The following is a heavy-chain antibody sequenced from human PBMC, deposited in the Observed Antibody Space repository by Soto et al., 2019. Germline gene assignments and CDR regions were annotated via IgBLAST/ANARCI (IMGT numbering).Heavy chain of an antibody. V-gene: IGHV3-48*02. CDR2: FSSSSGTI. D-gene: IGHD1-26*01. CDR1: GLPFISYR. CDR3: AREGWPFDY. Sequence: EVQLVESGGGLVQPGGSRRLSFAASGLPFISYRMNWVRQAPGKGLEWVSYFSSSSGTIYYADSVKGRFTISRDNAKNSLYLQMNSLRDEDTAVYYCAREGWPFDYWGQGTLVTVSS. J-gene: IGHJ4*02.